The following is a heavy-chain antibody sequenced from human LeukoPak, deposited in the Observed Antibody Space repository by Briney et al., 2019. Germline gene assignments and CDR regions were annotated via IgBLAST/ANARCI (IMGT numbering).Heavy chain of an antibody. CDR1: GFTVSSNY. Sequence: GGSPRLSCAVSGFTVSSNYMNWVRQAPGKGLEWVSVIYSGGSTYYADSVKGRFTISRDNSKNTLYLQMNSLRAEDTAVYYCARDDGAGGPFDYWGQGTLVTVSS. CDR2: IYSGGST. D-gene: IGHD3-10*01. CDR3: ARDDGAGGPFDY. J-gene: IGHJ4*02. V-gene: IGHV3-66*01.